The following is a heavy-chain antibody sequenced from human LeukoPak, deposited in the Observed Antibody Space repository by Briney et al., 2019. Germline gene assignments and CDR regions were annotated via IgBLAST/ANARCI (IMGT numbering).Heavy chain of an antibody. CDR3: AKDLTSSGWYNDAFDI. Sequence: GGSLRLSCAASGFTFSSYAMSWVRQAPGKGLEWVSAISGSGGSTYYADSVKGRFTISRDNSKNTLYLQMNSLRAEDTAVYYCAKDLTSSGWYNDAFDIWGQGTMVTVSS. CDR2: ISGSGGST. V-gene: IGHV3-23*01. J-gene: IGHJ3*02. CDR1: GFTFSSYA. D-gene: IGHD6-19*01.